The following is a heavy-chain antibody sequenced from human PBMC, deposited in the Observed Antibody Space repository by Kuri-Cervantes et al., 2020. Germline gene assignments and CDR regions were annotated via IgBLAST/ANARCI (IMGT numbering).Heavy chain of an antibody. CDR3: AKVRVPGIAAAGTYYFDY. Sequence: GESLKISCAASGFTFSSYGMHWVRQAPGKGLEWVAVISYDGSNKYYADAVKGRFTISRDNSKNTQYLQMNSLRAEDTAVYYCAKVRVPGIAAAGTYYFDYWGQGTLVTVSS. J-gene: IGHJ4*02. V-gene: IGHV3-30*18. D-gene: IGHD6-13*01. CDR1: GFTFSSYG. CDR2: ISYDGSNK.